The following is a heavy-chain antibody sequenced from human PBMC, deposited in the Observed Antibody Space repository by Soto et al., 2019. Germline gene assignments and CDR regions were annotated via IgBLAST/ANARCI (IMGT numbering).Heavy chain of an antibody. CDR3: ARAYGDWVYFDY. CDR1: GGSIGTNDHY. CDR2: ISYSGNT. J-gene: IGHJ4*02. Sequence: PSETLSLTCTVSGGSIGTNDHYWGWIRRPPGKGLEWIASISYSGNTYYAPSLKSRVTISVDTSKNQFSLKLSSVTAADTAVYYCARAYGDWVYFDYWGQGTLVTVSS. V-gene: IGHV4-39*07. D-gene: IGHD4-17*01.